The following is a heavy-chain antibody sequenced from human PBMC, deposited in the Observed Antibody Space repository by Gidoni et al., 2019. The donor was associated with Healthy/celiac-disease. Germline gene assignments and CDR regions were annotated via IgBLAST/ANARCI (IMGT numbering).Heavy chain of an antibody. D-gene: IGHD3-3*01. CDR1: GYTFTSYY. CDR2: INPSGGST. Sequence: QVQLVQSGAEVKKPGASVKVSCKASGYTFTSYYMHWVRQAPGQGLEWMGIINPSGGSTSYAQKFQGRVTMTRDTSTSTVYMELSSLRSEDTAVYYCARGATIFGVVIPFDYWGQGTLVTVSS. V-gene: IGHV1-46*01. CDR3: ARGATIFGVVIPFDY. J-gene: IGHJ4*02.